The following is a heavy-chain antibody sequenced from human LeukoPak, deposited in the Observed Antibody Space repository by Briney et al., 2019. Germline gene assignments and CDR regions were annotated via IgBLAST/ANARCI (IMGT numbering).Heavy chain of an antibody. CDR3: ARVYYDSSGYHNWFDT. V-gene: IGHV3-48*03. J-gene: IGHJ5*02. D-gene: IGHD3-22*01. CDR1: GFTCSNYE. Sequence: GGSLRLSCAASGFTCSNYEMNWVRQAPGKGLEWVSYISGSGSGIYYADSVKGRFTISRDNAKNSLYLQMSSLRAEDTAVYYCARVYYDSSGYHNWFDTWGQGTLVTVSS. CDR2: ISGSGSGI.